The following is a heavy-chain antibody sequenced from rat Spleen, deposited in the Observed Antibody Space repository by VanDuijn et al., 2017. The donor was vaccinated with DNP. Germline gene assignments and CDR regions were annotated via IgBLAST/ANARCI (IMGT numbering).Heavy chain of an antibody. CDR3: ARDLGELGNY. CDR2: ITSSGGST. Sequence: EVQLVESGGGLVQPGRSLKLSCVASGFTFNKYWMTWIRQVPGKGLEWVAAITSSGGSTYYPDSVKGRFTISRDNAKNTLYLQMNSLRSEDTATYYCARDLGELGNYWGQGVMVTVSS. D-gene: IGHD2-7*01. V-gene: IGHV5-31*01. J-gene: IGHJ2*01. CDR1: GFTFNKYW.